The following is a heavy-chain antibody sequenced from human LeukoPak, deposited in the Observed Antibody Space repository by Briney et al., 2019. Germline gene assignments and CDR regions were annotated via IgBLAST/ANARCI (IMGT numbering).Heavy chain of an antibody. D-gene: IGHD5-18*01. V-gene: IGHV4-61*02. Sequence: PSQTLSLTCTVSGGSISSGSYYWSWIRQPAGKGLEWIGRIYTSGSTNYNPSLKSRVTMSVDTSKNQFSLKLSSVTAADTAVYYCARPSGYSYGYFFYWGQGTLVTVSS. J-gene: IGHJ4*02. CDR2: IYTSGST. CDR1: GGSISSGSYY. CDR3: ARPSGYSYGYFFY.